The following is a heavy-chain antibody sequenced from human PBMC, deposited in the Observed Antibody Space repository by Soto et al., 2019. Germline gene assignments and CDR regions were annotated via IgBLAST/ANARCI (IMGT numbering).Heavy chain of an antibody. CDR3: ARSVAVPGAHIDY. CDR2: VYYTGST. CDR1: GGSISGSY. D-gene: IGHD6-19*01. V-gene: IGHV4-59*01. J-gene: IGHJ4*02. Sequence: KPWETLSLTCSVSGGSISGSYWSWIRQSPGKGLEWLGYVYYTGSTNYSPSLRSRVSISVDTSKNESSLRLSSVTAADTAVYFCARSVAVPGAHIDYWGQGTQVTVSS.